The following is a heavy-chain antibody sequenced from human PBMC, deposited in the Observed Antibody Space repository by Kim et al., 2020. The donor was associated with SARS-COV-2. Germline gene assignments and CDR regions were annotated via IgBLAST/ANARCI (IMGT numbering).Heavy chain of an antibody. J-gene: IGHJ6*02. CDR3: ARDGGLFYDYALDV. V-gene: IGHV3-21*01. Sequence: GGSLRLSCAASGFTFSSYSMNWVRQAPGKGLEWVSSISSSSSYIYYADSVKGRFTISRDNAKNSLYLQMNSLRAEDTAVYYCARDGGLFYDYALDVWGQGTTVTVSS. CDR2: ISSSSSYI. CDR1: GFTFSSYS. D-gene: IGHD3-16*01.